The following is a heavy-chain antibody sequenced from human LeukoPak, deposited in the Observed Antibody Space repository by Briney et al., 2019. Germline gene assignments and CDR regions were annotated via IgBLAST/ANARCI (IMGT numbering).Heavy chain of an antibody. CDR3: ARGWDSSSSDH. CDR2: IYHSGST. J-gene: IGHJ5*02. D-gene: IGHD6-6*01. V-gene: IGHV4-30-2*01. CDR1: GGSISSGGYY. Sequence: SETLSLTCTVSGGSISSGGYYWSWIRQPPGKGLEWIGYIYHSGSTYYNPSLESRVTISVGGSKNQFSLKLSSVTAADTAVYYCARGWDSSSSDHWGQGTLVTVSS.